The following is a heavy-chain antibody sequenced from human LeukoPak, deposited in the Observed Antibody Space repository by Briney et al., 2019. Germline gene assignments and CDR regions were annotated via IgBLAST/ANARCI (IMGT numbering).Heavy chain of an antibody. D-gene: IGHD4-11*01. CDR3: ARSFRENTVTTRFWFDP. J-gene: IGHJ5*02. V-gene: IGHV4-34*01. CDR2: VNHSGST. CDR1: GGSFSGYY. Sequence: PSETLSLTCAVYGGSFSGYYWSWIRQPPGKGLEWIGDVNHSGSTNYNPSLKSRVTISIDTSKNQFSLKLSSVTAADTAVYYCARSFRENTVTTRFWFDPWGQGALVTVSS.